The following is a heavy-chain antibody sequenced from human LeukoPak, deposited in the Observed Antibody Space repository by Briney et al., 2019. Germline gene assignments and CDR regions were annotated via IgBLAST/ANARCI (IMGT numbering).Heavy chain of an antibody. V-gene: IGHV3-23*01. CDR1: GFTFSSYA. J-gene: IGHJ3*02. D-gene: IGHD5-24*01. CDR2: ISESGGTR. Sequence: PGGSLRLSCAASGFTFSSYALSWVRQAPGKGLEWVSAISESGGTRNYVDSVKGRFTISRDNSKNTLYLQMSSLRAEDTAVYYCAIEMATITYAFDIWGQGTMVTVSS. CDR3: AIEMATITYAFDI.